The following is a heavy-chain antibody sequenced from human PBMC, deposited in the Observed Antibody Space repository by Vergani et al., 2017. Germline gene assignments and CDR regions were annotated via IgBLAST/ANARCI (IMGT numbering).Heavy chain of an antibody. CDR3: ARCHSRTYCGGDCYSLDY. CDR1: GYSCTSYW. D-gene: IGHD2-21*02. CDR2: IYPGDSDT. J-gene: IGHJ4*02. V-gene: IGHV5-51*01. Sequence: EVQLVPSGAEVKKPGESLKISCKGSGYSCTSYWIGWVRQMPGKGLEWMGIIYPGDSDTRYSPSFQGQVTISADKSISTAYLQWSSLKASDTAIYYCARCHSRTYCGGDCYSLDYWGQGTLVTVSS.